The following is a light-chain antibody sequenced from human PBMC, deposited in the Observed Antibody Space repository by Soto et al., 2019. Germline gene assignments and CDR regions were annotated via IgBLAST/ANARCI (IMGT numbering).Light chain of an antibody. J-gene: IGKJ1*01. CDR1: QSVSSN. Sequence: EIVMTQSPATLSVSPGERATLSCRASQSVSSNLAWYQQKPGQAPRLLIYRASTRATGIPARFSGSGSGTDFTLTITGVQSEDFAVYYCQHYHNWPPWTFGQGTKVEIK. CDR2: RAS. V-gene: IGKV3-15*01. CDR3: QHYHNWPPWT.